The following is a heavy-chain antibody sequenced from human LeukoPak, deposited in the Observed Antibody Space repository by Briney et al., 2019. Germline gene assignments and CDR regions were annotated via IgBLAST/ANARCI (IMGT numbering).Heavy chain of an antibody. CDR2: IIPIFGTA. Sequence: SVKFSCKASAGTFSSYAISWVRQAPGQGLEWMGVIIPIFGTANYAQKFQGRVTITADKSTSTAYMELSSLRSEDTAVYYCARDLSQGRAVAGYFDNWGQGTLVTVSS. CDR1: AGTFSSYA. CDR3: ARDLSQGRAVAGYFDN. V-gene: IGHV1-69*06. D-gene: IGHD6-19*01. J-gene: IGHJ4*02.